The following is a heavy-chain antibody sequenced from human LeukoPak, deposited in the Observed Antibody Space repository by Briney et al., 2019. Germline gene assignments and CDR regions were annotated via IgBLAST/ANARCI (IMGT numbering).Heavy chain of an antibody. J-gene: IGHJ5*02. CDR2: IYYSGST. CDR3: ARIHSGSYPWWFDP. D-gene: IGHD1-26*01. CDR1: GGSISSSSYY. Sequence: PSETLSPTCTVSGGSISSSSYYWGWIRQPPGKGLEWIGSIYYSGSTYYNPSLKSRVTISVDTSKNQFSLKLSSVTAADTAVYYCARIHSGSYPWWFDPWGQGTLVTVSS. V-gene: IGHV4-39*01.